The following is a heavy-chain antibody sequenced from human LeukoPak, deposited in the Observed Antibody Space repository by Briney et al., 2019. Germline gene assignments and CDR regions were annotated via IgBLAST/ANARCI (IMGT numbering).Heavy chain of an antibody. CDR3: SRPPRDLVSAAPFPF. D-gene: IGHD5/OR15-5a*01. Sequence: ASVKVSCKAFGNTFSDYYIHWVRQAPGEGLEWVGWVFPRRGDTYFPQRLHGRVAMTTDTSVNTAYMELSRLKSDDTGVYFRSRPPRDLVSAAPFPFWGQGTLVTVSS. J-gene: IGHJ1*01. CDR1: GNTFSDYY. V-gene: IGHV1-2*02. CDR2: VFPRRGDT.